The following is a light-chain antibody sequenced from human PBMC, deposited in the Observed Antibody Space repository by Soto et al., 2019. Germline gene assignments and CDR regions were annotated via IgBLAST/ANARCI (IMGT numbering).Light chain of an antibody. J-gene: IGKJ5*01. Sequence: EFVLTQSPATLSFSPGERATLSWRASQSVSSYLAWYQQKPGQAPRLLIYDASNRATGIPARFSGTGSGTDFTLTINNLEPEDFAVYYCQVRTNWSIAFGRGTRLEIK. CDR1: QSVSSY. CDR3: QVRTNWSIA. CDR2: DAS. V-gene: IGKV3-11*01.